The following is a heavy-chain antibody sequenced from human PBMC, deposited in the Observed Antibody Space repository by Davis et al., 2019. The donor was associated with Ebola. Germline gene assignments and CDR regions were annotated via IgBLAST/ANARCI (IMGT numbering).Heavy chain of an antibody. V-gene: IGHV1-2*06. CDR1: GYTFTSYG. D-gene: IGHD3-10*01. CDR3: ARDGQQQLLVDTWFDP. CDR2: INPKSGAT. Sequence: ASVKVSCKASGYTFTSYGITWVRQAPGQGLEWMGRINPKSGATKYVQKFQGRVTMTRDSSINTAYMELGSLRSDDTAVYYCARDGQQQLLVDTWFDPWGQGTLVTVSS. J-gene: IGHJ5*02.